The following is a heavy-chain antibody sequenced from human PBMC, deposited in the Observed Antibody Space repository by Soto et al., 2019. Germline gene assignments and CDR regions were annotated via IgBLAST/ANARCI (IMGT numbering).Heavy chain of an antibody. V-gene: IGHV4-4*02. Sequence: SETQSLTCAVSGGSISSSNWWSWVRQPPGKGLEWIGSIYYSGNTNYNPSLKSRVSISIDTSRNQFSLKLTSVTAADTGVYYCASSSPFHYWGPGILVTVSS. J-gene: IGHJ4*02. CDR1: GGSISSSNW. D-gene: IGHD6-6*01. CDR2: IYYSGNT. CDR3: ASSSPFHY.